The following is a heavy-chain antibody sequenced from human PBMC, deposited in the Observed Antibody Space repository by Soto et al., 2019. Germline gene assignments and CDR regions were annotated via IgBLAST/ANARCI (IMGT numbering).Heavy chain of an antibody. CDR3: AREGEGYCSGGSCYYFDY. Sequence: QVQLVQSGAEVKKPGSSVKVSCKASGGTFSSYAISWVRQAPGQGLEWMGGIIPIFGTANYAQKFQGRVTITAAESTSTAYMELSSLRSEDTAVYYCAREGEGYCSGGSCYYFDYWGQGTLVTVSS. D-gene: IGHD2-15*01. V-gene: IGHV1-69*01. CDR1: GGTFSSYA. CDR2: IIPIFGTA. J-gene: IGHJ4*02.